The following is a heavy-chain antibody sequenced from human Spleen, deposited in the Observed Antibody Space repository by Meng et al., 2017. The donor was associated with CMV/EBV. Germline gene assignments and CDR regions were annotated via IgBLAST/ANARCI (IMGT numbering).Heavy chain of an antibody. D-gene: IGHD6-6*01. Sequence: GGSLRLSCTASGFTFGDFAMNWVRRAPGKGLEWVSSISSGRSHKDYADSVKGRFTISRDNAKNSLYLQMNSLRAEDTAVYYCARDLAALAAYGMDVWGQGTTVTVSS. CDR3: ARDLAALAAYGMDV. CDR2: ISSGRSHK. CDR1: GFTFGDFA. V-gene: IGHV3-21*01. J-gene: IGHJ6*02.